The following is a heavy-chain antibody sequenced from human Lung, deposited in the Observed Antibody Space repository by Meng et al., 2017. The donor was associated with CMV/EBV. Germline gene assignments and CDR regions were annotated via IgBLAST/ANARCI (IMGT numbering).Heavy chain of an antibody. CDR1: GFTFGTYA. J-gene: IGHJ4*02. CDR2: IGSTGTAT. D-gene: IGHD6-19*01. V-gene: IGHV3-23*01. Sequence: SCAAAGFTFGTYAMTWVRQAPGKGLEWVSAIGSTGTATYSADSVKGRFTISRDNSENTLYLQMNTLKTEDTAVYYCTTDRASSAWYWTPTNFWSQGTLVTVSS. CDR3: TTDRASSAWYWTPTNF.